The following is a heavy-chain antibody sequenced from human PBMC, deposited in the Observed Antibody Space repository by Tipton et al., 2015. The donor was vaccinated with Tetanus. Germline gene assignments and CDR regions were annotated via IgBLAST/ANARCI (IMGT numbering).Heavy chain of an antibody. CDR3: ARGGSYLGIYCYYAMDV. Sequence: QVQLVQSGAEVKKPGSSVKVSCKASGDTFSSYAISWMRQAPGQGLEWMGGIIPNLGSTTYAPKFQGRITITADEVTTTAYMEVSSLTSEDTAVFYCARGGSYLGIYCYYAMDVWGQGTTVTVSS. J-gene: IGHJ6*01. V-gene: IGHV1-69*01. CDR2: IIPNLGST. D-gene: IGHD1-26*01. CDR1: GDTFSSYA.